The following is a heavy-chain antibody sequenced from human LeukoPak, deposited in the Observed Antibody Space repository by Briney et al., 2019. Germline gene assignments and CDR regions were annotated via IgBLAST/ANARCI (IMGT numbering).Heavy chain of an antibody. Sequence: PGGSLRPSCAASELTFDDYAMPWVRQAPGKGLEWGSGISWNSGSIGSAASVKGRFTISRDNAKNSLYLQMNRRRDEDTALYYWAGATLLGYSYGDESDYWGEGALFTVSS. D-gene: IGHD5-18*01. CDR2: ISWNSGSI. V-gene: IGHV3-9*01. CDR3: AGATLLGYSYGDESDY. J-gene: IGHJ4*02. CDR1: ELTFDDYA.